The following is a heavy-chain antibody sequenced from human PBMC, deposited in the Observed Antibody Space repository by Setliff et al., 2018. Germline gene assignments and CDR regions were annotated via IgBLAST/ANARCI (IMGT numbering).Heavy chain of an antibody. CDR2: IHHSGST. J-gene: IGHJ6*03. Sequence: PEETLSLTCTVSDGSISTYYWSWIRQPPGKRLEWIGFIHHSGSTHYNPSLKSRVTISVDTSRNQFSLKLSSVTAADTAVYYCARRSPAYYSDSSGYFYDASPYMDVWGKGTTGTSP. D-gene: IGHD3-22*01. CDR1: DGSISTYY. V-gene: IGHV4-59*08. CDR3: ARRSPAYYSDSSGYFYDASPYMDV.